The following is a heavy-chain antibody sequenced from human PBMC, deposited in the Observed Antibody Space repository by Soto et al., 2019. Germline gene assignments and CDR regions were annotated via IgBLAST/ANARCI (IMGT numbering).Heavy chain of an antibody. V-gene: IGHV3-30*18. J-gene: IGHJ4*02. CDR3: AKGATIYYDSSGYYYFDY. CDR1: GFTFSSYG. Sequence: GGSLRLSCAASGFTFSSYGMHWVRQAPGKGLEWVAVISYDGSNKYYADSVKGRFTISRDNSKNTLYLQMNSLRAEDTAVYYCAKGATIYYDSSGYYYFDYWGQGTLVTVSS. D-gene: IGHD3-22*01. CDR2: ISYDGSNK.